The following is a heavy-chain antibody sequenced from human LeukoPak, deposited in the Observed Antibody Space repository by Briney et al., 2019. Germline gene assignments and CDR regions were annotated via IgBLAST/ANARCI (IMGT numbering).Heavy chain of an antibody. CDR1: GGTFSSHA. V-gene: IGHV1-69*13. D-gene: IGHD4/OR15-4a*01. CDR2: IIPEFGTS. CDR3: ARVNGFLDYGEWVV. J-gene: IGHJ6*04. Sequence: SVKVSCKASGGTFSSHAFSWVRQAPGQGLEWMGGIIPEFGTSIYAQKFQGRIAITADESTSTVYLELSSLRFEDTAVYYCARVNGFLDYGEWVVWGTGTTVTISS.